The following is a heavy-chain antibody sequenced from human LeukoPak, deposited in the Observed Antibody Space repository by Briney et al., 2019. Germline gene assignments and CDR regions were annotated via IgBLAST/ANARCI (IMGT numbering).Heavy chain of an antibody. CDR1: GFTFSNYG. J-gene: IGHJ5*02. D-gene: IGHD3-22*01. CDR3: ARVLSGSWDWFDP. V-gene: IGHV3-30*02. Sequence: GGSLRLSCAASGFTFSNYGMHWVRQAPGKGLEWVAFIRYDGSEKNYAESVKGRFTISRDNAKNTLYLQMNSLRAEDTAMYYCARVLSGSWDWFDPWGQGTLVTVSS. CDR2: IRYDGSEK.